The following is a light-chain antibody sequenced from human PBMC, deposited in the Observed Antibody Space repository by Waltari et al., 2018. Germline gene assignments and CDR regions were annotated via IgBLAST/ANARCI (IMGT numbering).Light chain of an antibody. V-gene: IGLV1-40*01. Sequence: QSVLTQPPSVSGAPGQRVTIPCTGSSPNIGAGFAVHWYQQLPGTTPKLLIYGNNNRPSGVPDRFSGSKSGTSASLAITGLQAEDEADYYCQSYGSDWVFGGGTKLTVL. CDR3: QSYGSDWV. J-gene: IGLJ3*02. CDR2: GNN. CDR1: SPNIGAGFA.